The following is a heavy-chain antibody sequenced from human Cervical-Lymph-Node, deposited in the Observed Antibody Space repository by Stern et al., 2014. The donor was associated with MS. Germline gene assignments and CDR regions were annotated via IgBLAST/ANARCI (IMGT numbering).Heavy chain of an antibody. CDR2: NNPGGSYT. CDR1: GFTFNNYA. Sequence: EVQLVESGGGLVQPGGSLRLSCVASGFTFNNYAMNWVRQAPGKGLDGVSANNPGGSYTHYADSMRSKFTISRDNSTNTVYLQMNSLRAEDSAVYYCAKDRRGDWGQGTLVTVSS. D-gene: IGHD3-10*01. J-gene: IGHJ4*02. V-gene: IGHV3-23*04. CDR3: AKDRRGD.